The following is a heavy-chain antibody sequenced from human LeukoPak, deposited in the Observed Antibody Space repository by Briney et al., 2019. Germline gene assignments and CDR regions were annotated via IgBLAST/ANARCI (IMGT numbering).Heavy chain of an antibody. J-gene: IGHJ4*02. V-gene: IGHV4-61*02. CDR3: ARDRYCGGDCYSD. CDR2: IYTSGST. D-gene: IGHD2-21*02. Sequence: PSETLSLTCTVSGGSISSGSYYWSWIRQPAGKGLEWIGRIYTSGSTNYNPSLKSRVTISVDTSKNQFSLKLSSVTAADTAVYYCARDRYCGGDCYSDWGQGTLVTVSS. CDR1: GGSISSGSYY.